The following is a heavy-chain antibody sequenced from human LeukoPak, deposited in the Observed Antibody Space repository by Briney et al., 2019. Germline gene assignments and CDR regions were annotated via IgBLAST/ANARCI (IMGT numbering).Heavy chain of an antibody. Sequence: SETLSLTCAVYGGSFSVYYWSWIRQPPGKGLEWIGEINHSGGTNYDPSLKSRVTISVDTSKNQFSLKLSSVTAADTAVYYCARGHSGWFAEYFQHWGQGTLVTVSS. D-gene: IGHD6-19*01. CDR1: GGSFSVYY. J-gene: IGHJ1*01. CDR2: INHSGGT. V-gene: IGHV4-34*01. CDR3: ARGHSGWFAEYFQH.